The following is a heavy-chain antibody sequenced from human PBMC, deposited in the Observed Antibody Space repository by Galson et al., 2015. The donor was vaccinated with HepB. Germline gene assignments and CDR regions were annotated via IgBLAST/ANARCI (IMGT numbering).Heavy chain of an antibody. Sequence: SLRLSCAASEFTFDDYAMHWVRQAPGKGLEWVSGIRWNSGSMGYADSVKGRFTISRDNAKHSLYLQLHSLRAEDTALYFCAKVGWVFGSGRPLYYFDYWAREPWSPSPQ. J-gene: IGHJ4*02. CDR2: IRWNSGSM. V-gene: IGHV3-9*01. D-gene: IGHD3-10*01. CDR3: AKVGWVFGSGRPLYYFDY. CDR1: EFTFDDYA.